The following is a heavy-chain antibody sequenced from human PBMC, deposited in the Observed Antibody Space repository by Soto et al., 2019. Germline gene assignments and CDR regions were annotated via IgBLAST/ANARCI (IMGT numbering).Heavy chain of an antibody. CDR3: AKGRSESSAWFAFDY. D-gene: IGHD6-19*01. CDR1: GFTFSNYG. CDR2: ILYDGTNK. J-gene: IGHJ4*02. V-gene: IGHV3-30*18. Sequence: PGGSLRLSCAASGFTFSNYGMHWVRQAPGKGLEWVAGILYDGTNKYYGDSVKGRFTISRDNSRNTLYLQMSSLRAEDKAVYYCAKGRSESSAWFAFDYWGQGTLVTVSS.